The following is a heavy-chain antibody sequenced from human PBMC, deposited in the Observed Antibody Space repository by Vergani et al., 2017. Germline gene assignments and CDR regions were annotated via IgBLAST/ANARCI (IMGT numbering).Heavy chain of an antibody. CDR2: VNPTSGGT. Sequence: QVQLVQSGAEVKKPGASVKVSCKTSGFTFSGYYIHWVRQAPGQGLEWMGWVNPTSGGTNYAHKFQGRVTMTRATSINTAYMELNRLKSDDTAMYYCARDTRGGEWSGGYWGQGTLVTVSS. J-gene: IGHJ4*02. CDR1: GFTFSGYY. CDR3: ARDTRGGEWSGGY. D-gene: IGHD3-16*01. V-gene: IGHV1-2*07.